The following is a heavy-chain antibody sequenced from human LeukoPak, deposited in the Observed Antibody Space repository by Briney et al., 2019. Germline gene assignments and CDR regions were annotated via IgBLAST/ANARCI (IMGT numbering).Heavy chain of an antibody. J-gene: IGHJ4*02. D-gene: IGHD6-13*01. Sequence: GESLKVSCKGSGYSFTSYWIGWVRQMPGKGLEWMGIIYPGDSDTRYSPSFQGQVTISADKSISTAYLQWSSLKASDTAMYYCARRRTAAGTGVDYWGQGTLVTVSS. CDR1: GYSFTSYW. CDR3: ARRRTAAGTGVDY. CDR2: IYPGDSDT. V-gene: IGHV5-51*01.